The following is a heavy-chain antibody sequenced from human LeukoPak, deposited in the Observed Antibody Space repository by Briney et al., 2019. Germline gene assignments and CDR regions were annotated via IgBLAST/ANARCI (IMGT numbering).Heavy chain of an antibody. CDR3: ARTWDLVRFDY. CDR2: ISAYNGNT. V-gene: IGHV1-18*01. Sequence: ASAKVSCKASGYTFTSYGISWVRQAPGQGLEWMGWISAYNGNTNYAQKLQGRVTMTTDTSTSTAYMELRSLRSDDTAVYYCARTWDLVRFDYWGQVTLVTVSS. D-gene: IGHD6-13*01. CDR1: GYTFTSYG. J-gene: IGHJ4*02.